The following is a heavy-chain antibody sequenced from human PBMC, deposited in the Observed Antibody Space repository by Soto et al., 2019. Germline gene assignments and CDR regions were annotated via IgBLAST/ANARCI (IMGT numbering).Heavy chain of an antibody. Sequence: QVQLVQSGAEEKKPGASVKVSCKASGYTFTSYAMHWVRQAPGQRLEWMGWINAGHGNTKYSQKFQGRVTITRDTSASTAYMELSSLRSEDTAVYYCARLKGFDYRGSRFDPWGQGTLVTVSS. J-gene: IGHJ5*02. D-gene: IGHD4-4*01. CDR1: GYTFTSYA. CDR2: INAGHGNT. CDR3: ARLKGFDYRGSRFDP. V-gene: IGHV1-3*05.